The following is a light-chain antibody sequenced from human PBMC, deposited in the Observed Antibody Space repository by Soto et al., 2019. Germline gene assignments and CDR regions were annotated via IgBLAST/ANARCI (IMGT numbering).Light chain of an antibody. Sequence: AIQMTHSPSSLSASVGDIVTITCRASQGIRNDLGWYQQKPGKAPKLLIYAASSLQSGVPSRFSGSGSGTDFTPTISSLQPEDFATYYCLQDYNYPPTFGQGTKVDIK. V-gene: IGKV1-6*01. CDR3: LQDYNYPPT. CDR2: AAS. CDR1: QGIRND. J-gene: IGKJ1*01.